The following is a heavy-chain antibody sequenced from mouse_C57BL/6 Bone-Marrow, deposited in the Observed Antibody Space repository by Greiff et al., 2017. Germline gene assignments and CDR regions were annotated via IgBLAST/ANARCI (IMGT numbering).Heavy chain of an antibody. Sequence: EVQLVESGGGLVKPGGSLKLSCAASGFTFSSYAMSWVRQTPEKRLEWVATISDGGSYTYYPDNVKGRFTISRDNAKNNLYLQMSHLKSEDTAMYYGARDCSNDWYIDVGGTGTTITVSS. CDR2: ISDGGSYT. D-gene: IGHD2-5*01. J-gene: IGHJ1*03. V-gene: IGHV5-4*01. CDR1: GFTFSSYA. CDR3: ARDCSNDWYIDV.